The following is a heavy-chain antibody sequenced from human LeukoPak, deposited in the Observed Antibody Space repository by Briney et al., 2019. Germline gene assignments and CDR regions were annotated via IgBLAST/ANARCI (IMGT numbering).Heavy chain of an antibody. CDR1: GFTFSSYA. J-gene: IGHJ4*02. V-gene: IGHV3-30*04. CDR2: ISYDGSNK. D-gene: IGHD3-3*01. Sequence: GGSLRLSCAASGFTFSSYAMHWVRQAPGKGLEWVAVISYDGSNKYYADSVKGRLTISRDNSKNTLYLQMNSLRPDDTAVYYCARGVTEDTGVAQFDSWGQGTLVFVSS. CDR3: ARGVTEDTGVAQFDS.